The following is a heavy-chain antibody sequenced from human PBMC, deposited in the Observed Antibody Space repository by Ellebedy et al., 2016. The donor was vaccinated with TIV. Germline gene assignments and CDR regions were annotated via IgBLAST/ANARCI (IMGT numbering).Heavy chain of an antibody. Sequence: AASVKVSCKVSGYTLKELSMHWVRQAPGQGLEWMGWINPNSGGTNYAQKFQGRVTMTRDTSISTAYMELSRLRSDDTAVYYCAMIYSYGPVPFDYWGQGTLVTVSS. J-gene: IGHJ4*02. CDR1: GYTLKELS. CDR2: INPNSGGT. V-gene: IGHV1-2*02. D-gene: IGHD5-18*01. CDR3: AMIYSYGPVPFDY.